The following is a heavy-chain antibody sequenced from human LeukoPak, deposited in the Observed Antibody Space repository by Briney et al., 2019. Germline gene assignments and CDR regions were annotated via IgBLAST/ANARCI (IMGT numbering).Heavy chain of an antibody. J-gene: IGHJ6*03. Sequence: GRSLRLSCAASGFTFDDYAMHWVRQAPGKGLEWVSGISWNSGSIGYADSVKGRFTISRDNAKKSVYLQMRSLRAEDTAVYYCVGNRDFYYYYYMNVWGKGTTVTVSS. CDR3: VGNRDFYYYYYMNV. CDR1: GFTFDDYA. V-gene: IGHV3-9*01. D-gene: IGHD2/OR15-2a*01. CDR2: ISWNSGSI.